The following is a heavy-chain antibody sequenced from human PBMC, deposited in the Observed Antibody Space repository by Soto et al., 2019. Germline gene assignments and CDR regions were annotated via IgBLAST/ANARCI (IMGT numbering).Heavy chain of an antibody. V-gene: IGHV3-7*01. Sequence: GWSLRLSYAASGFTFSSYWMSWVRQAPGKGLEWVANIKQDGSEKYYVYSVKGRFTISRDNAKNSLYLQMNSLTAEDTDAYYCARVFSRWYRGYWGQGTLVSVSS. CDR2: IKQDGSEK. CDR1: GFTFSSYW. D-gene: IGHD6-19*01. CDR3: ARVFSRWYRGY. J-gene: IGHJ4*02.